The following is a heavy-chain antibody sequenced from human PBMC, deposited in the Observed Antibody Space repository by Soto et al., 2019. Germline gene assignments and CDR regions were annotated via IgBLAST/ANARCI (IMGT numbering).Heavy chain of an antibody. D-gene: IGHD2-21*02. V-gene: IGHV3-21*01. CDR1: GFSFSTYS. Sequence: PGGSLRLSCAASGFSFSTYSMNWVRQAPGKGLEWVSSISSRGDTYYADSVKGRFTISRDNAKNSVSLQTDSLRAEDAAVYYCAREETAWPLAYGLDVWGQGTTVTVSS. CDR3: AREETAWPLAYGLDV. CDR2: ISSRGDT. J-gene: IGHJ6*02.